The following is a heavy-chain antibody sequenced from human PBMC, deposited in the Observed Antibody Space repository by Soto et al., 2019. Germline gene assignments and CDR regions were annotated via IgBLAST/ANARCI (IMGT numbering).Heavy chain of an antibody. CDR1: GYTFTYYA. CDR3: VRFSGIPV. V-gene: IGHV1-3*04. Sequence: ASLKVSCKTSGYTFTYYALHWLRQAPGQGLEWMGWINTGNGKTKYSQNFQGRLTITRDTSATTLYMELSSLRSEDTTVYYCVRFSGIPVWGQGTLVTVSS. D-gene: IGHD1-1*01. CDR2: INTGNGKT. J-gene: IGHJ4*02.